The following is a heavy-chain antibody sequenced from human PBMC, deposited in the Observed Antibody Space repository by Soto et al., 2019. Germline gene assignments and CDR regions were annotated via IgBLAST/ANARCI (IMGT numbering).Heavy chain of an antibody. CDR2: ISAYNGNT. Sequence: QVQLVQSGAEVKKPGASVKVSCRASGYPFTSYVISWVRQAPGQGLEWMGWISAYNGNTNFAQKLQGRVTMTTDTSTSTAYMELRSLRSEDTAVYYCARDRNYDFWSGYPTQPRDYYYYGMDVWGQGTTVTVSS. CDR1: GYPFTSYV. CDR3: ARDRNYDFWSGYPTQPRDYYYYGMDV. J-gene: IGHJ6*02. V-gene: IGHV1-18*01. D-gene: IGHD3-3*01.